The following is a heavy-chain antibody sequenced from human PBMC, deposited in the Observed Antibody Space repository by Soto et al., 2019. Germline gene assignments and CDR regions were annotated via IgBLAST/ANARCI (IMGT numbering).Heavy chain of an antibody. CDR1: GFTFSSYS. D-gene: IGHD6-19*01. Sequence: EVQLVESGGGLVKPGGYLRVSCAASGFTFSSYSMNWVRQAPGKGLEWVSSISGSSRYIYYADAVKGRFTISRDNAKNSLYLQMNSRRVEDTAVYYCATVTRSGWDWGQGTLVTVSS. CDR2: ISGSSRYI. V-gene: IGHV3-21*01. CDR3: ATVTRSGWD. J-gene: IGHJ4*02.